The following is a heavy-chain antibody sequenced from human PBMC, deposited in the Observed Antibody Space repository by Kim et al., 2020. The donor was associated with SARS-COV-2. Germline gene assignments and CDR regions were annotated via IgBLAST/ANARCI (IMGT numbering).Heavy chain of an antibody. Sequence: SVKVSCKASGGTFSSYAISWVRQAPGQGLEWMGGIIPIFGTANYAQKFQGRVTITADESTSTAYMELSSLRSEDTAVYYCARDPDYYDSSERRWFDPWGQGTLVTVSS. CDR2: IIPIFGTA. V-gene: IGHV1-69*13. CDR3: ARDPDYYDSSERRWFDP. J-gene: IGHJ5*02. D-gene: IGHD3-22*01. CDR1: GGTFSSYA.